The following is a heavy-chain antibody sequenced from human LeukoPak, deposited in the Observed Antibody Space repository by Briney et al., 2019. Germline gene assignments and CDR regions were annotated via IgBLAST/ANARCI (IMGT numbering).Heavy chain of an antibody. CDR3: ARSYTFDP. CDR2: MNPNSGNT. V-gene: IGHV1-8*01. J-gene: IGHJ5*02. Sequence: GASVTVSCKASGYTFTSYDINWVRQATGKGLEWMGWMNPNSGNTGHAQKFQGRVTMTSNTTISTAYMELSSLRSEDTAVYYCARSYTFDPWGQGTLVTASS. D-gene: IGHD1-14*01. CDR1: GYTFTSYD.